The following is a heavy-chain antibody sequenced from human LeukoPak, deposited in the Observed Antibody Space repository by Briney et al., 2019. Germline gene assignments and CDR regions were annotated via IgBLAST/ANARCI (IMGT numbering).Heavy chain of an antibody. CDR2: IYGGRST. J-gene: IGHJ4*02. D-gene: IGHD4-23*01. Sequence: GGPLRLSCAASGFPVSNNYMSGVRQAPGKGREGVSIIYGGRSTYYADSVKGRCTISRHTSKNTLFLQMNSLRTEDTAVYYCASYDYGDKRIFDYWGQGTLVTVSS. V-gene: IGHV3-53*04. CDR3: ASYDYGDKRIFDY. CDR1: GFPVSNNY.